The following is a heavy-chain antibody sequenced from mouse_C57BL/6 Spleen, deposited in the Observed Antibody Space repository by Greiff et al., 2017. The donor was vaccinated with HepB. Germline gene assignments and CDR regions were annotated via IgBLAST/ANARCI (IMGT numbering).Heavy chain of an antibody. J-gene: IGHJ4*01. Sequence: QVQLKESGAELARPGASVKLSCKASGYTFTSYGISWVKQRTGQGLEWIGEIYPRSGNTYYNEKFKGKATLTADKSSSTAYMELRSLTSEDSAVYFCARSGGTTVVAMDYWGQGTSVTVSS. CDR3: ARSGGTTVVAMDY. CDR1: GYTFTSYG. D-gene: IGHD1-1*01. CDR2: IYPRSGNT. V-gene: IGHV1-81*01.